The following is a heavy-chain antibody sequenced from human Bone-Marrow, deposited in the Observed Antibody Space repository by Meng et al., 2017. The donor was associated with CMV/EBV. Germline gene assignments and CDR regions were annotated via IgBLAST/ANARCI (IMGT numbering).Heavy chain of an antibody. D-gene: IGHD6-19*01. J-gene: IGHJ4*02. Sequence: QVQLQESAPGLVKPSETLSLTCTVSGGSIRGFYWNWIRQPPGKGLEWIGYIHYSGSTNYNPSLKSRVTISVDTSKDQFSLKLSSVAAADTAVFYCARSSSPLAGALEFWGQGTLVTVSS. CDR3: ARSSSPLAGALEF. CDR2: IHYSGST. CDR1: GGSIRGFY. V-gene: IGHV4-59*01.